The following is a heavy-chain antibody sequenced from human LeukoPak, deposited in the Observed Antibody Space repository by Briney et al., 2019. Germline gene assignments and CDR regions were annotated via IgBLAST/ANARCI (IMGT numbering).Heavy chain of an antibody. CDR1: GFTFSAHT. Sequence: GGSLRLCCVASGFTFSAHTMNWVRQSPGKGLEWLSYISSFHTIYYADSVKGRFTISRDNAKNSLFLQMNSLRDEDTAVYYCARGPQFYDYNWFDPWGQGTLVTVSS. CDR3: ARGPQFYDYNWFDP. J-gene: IGHJ5*02. V-gene: IGHV3-69-1*01. CDR2: ISSFHTI. D-gene: IGHD3-3*01.